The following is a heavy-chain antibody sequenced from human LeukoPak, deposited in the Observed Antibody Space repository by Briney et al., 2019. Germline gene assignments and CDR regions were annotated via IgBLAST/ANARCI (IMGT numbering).Heavy chain of an antibody. CDR2: IYYTGST. CDR3: ARRGGHGGSFDY. J-gene: IGHJ4*02. Sequence: TSETLSLTCTVSGGSISGYYWSCIRQLPGKGLEWIGYIYYTGSTNYNPSLKSRVTISVDTSKNQFSLKLSPVTAADTAVYYCARRGGHGGSFDYWGQGTLVTVSS. CDR1: GGSISGYY. D-gene: IGHD4-23*01. V-gene: IGHV4-59*08.